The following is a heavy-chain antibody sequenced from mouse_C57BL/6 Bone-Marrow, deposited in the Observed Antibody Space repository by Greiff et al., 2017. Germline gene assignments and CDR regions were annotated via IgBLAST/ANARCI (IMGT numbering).Heavy chain of an antibody. CDR2: IYPRSGNT. CDR3: ATLYYGNYGGFAY. V-gene: IGHV1-81*01. D-gene: IGHD2-1*01. CDR1: GYTFTSYG. J-gene: IGHJ3*01. Sequence: VQLQQSGAELARPGASVKLSCKASGYTFTSYGISWVKQRTGQGLEWIGEIYPRSGNTYYNEKFKGKATLTADKSSSTAYMELRSLTSEDSAVYFWATLYYGNYGGFAYWGQGTLVTVSA.